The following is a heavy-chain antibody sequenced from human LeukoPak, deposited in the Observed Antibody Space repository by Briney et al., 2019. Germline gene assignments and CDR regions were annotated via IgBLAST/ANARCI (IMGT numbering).Heavy chain of an antibody. J-gene: IGHJ4*02. Sequence: KAGGSLRLSCAASGFTFSNAWMNWVRQAPGKGLEWVGRIKSKTDGGTTDYAAPVKGRFTISGDDSKNTLYLQMNSLKTEDTAVYYCTTVKFVVITHEEDYWGQGTLVTVSS. CDR2: IKSKTDGGTT. CDR1: GFTFSNAW. D-gene: IGHD3-22*01. CDR3: TTVKFVVITHEEDY. V-gene: IGHV3-15*07.